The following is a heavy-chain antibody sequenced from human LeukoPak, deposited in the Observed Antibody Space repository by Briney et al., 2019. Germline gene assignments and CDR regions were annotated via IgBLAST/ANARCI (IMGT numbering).Heavy chain of an antibody. CDR2: ISAYNGNT. CDR3: ARDLWSYYYDSSGYRDAFDI. V-gene: IGHV1-18*01. D-gene: IGHD3-22*01. CDR1: GYTFTSYG. J-gene: IGHJ3*02. Sequence: VASVKVSCKASGYTFTSYGISWVRQAPGQGLEWMGWISAYNGNTNYAQKLQGRVTMTTDTSTSTAYMELRSLRSDDTAVYYCARDLWSYYYDSSGYRDAFDIWGQGTMVTVSS.